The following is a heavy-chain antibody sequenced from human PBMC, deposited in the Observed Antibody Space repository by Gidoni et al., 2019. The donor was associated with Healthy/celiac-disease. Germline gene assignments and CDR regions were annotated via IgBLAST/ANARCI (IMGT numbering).Heavy chain of an antibody. D-gene: IGHD2-8*01. CDR1: GGSVSSGSYS. J-gene: IGHJ4*02. CDR2: IYYSGST. V-gene: IGHV4-61*01. Sequence: QVQLQESGPGLVKPSATLSLTCTVSGGSVSSGSYSWIWIRQPPGKGLEWIGYIYYSGSTNYNPSLKSRVTISVDTSKNQFSLKLSSVTAADTAVYYCARDGNGIGPDYWGQGTLVTVSS. CDR3: ARDGNGIGPDY.